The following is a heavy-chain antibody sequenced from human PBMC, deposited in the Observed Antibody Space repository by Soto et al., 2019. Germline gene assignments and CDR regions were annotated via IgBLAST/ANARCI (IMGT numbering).Heavy chain of an antibody. Sequence: VGSLRVSCAASGFTFSSYGMHWVRQAPGKGLEWVAVISYDGRNKYTADSVKGRFTISRDNSKNTLYLQMNSLRAEDTAVYYCAKDRDYCGATYYFDYWGQGTLVTVSS. V-gene: IGHV3-30*18. D-gene: IGHD4-17*01. J-gene: IGHJ4*02. CDR3: AKDRDYCGATYYFDY. CDR2: ISYDGRNK. CDR1: GFTFSSYG.